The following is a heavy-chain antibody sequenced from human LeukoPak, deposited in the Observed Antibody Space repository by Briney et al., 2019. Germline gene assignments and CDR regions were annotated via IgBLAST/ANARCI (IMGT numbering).Heavy chain of an antibody. J-gene: IGHJ4*02. CDR3: ARNLRFGYDAFDY. CDR1: GGSISSYY. V-gene: IGHV4-4*07. D-gene: IGHD5-12*01. Sequence: WETLSLTCTVSGGSISSYYGSWIRQPAGKGLEWIGRIYTSGSTNYNPSLKSRVTMSVDTSKNQFSLKLSSVTAADTAVYYCARNLRFGYDAFDYWGQGNLVTVSS. CDR2: IYTSGST.